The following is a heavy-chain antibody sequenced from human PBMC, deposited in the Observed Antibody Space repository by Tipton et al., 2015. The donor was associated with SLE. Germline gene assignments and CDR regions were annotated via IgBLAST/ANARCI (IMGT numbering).Heavy chain of an antibody. Sequence: SLRLSCAASGFTFSSYEMNWVRQAPGKGLEWVSYISSSGSTIYYADSVKGRFTISRDNAKNSLYLQMNSLRAEDTAVYYCARGGRDIVVVPAAMGAFDIWGQGSMVTGPS. CDR1: GFTFSSYE. CDR3: ARGGRDIVVVPAAMGAFDI. V-gene: IGHV3-48*03. J-gene: IGHJ3*02. CDR2: ISSSGSTI. D-gene: IGHD2-2*01.